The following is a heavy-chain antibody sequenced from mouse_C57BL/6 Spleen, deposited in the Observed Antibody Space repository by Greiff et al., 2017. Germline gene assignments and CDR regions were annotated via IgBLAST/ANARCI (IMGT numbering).Heavy chain of an antibody. CDR2: IWRGGST. Sequence: VQLQESGPGLVQPSQSLSITCTVSGFSLTSYGVHWVRQSPGKGLEWLGVIWRGGSTDYNAAFMSRLSITKDNSKSQVFFKMNSLQADDTAIYYCAKNYYYGSSYNYYAMDYWGQGTSVTVSS. CDR1: GFSLTSYG. CDR3: AKNYYYGSSYNYYAMDY. V-gene: IGHV2-5*01. J-gene: IGHJ4*01. D-gene: IGHD1-1*01.